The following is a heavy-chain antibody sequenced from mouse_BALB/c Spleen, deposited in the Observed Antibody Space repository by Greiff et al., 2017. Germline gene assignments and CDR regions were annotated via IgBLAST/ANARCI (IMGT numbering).Heavy chain of an antibody. CDR2: IWAGGST. CDR1: GFSLTSYG. Sequence: VKLMESGPGLVAPSQSLSITCTVSGFSLTSYGVHWVRQPPGKGLEWLGVIWAGGSTNYNSALMSRLSISKDNSKSQVFLKMNSLQTDDTAMYYCARVWPTTGYAMDYWGQGTSVTVSS. V-gene: IGHV2-9*02. D-gene: IGHD1-1*01. CDR3: ARVWPTTGYAMDY. J-gene: IGHJ4*01.